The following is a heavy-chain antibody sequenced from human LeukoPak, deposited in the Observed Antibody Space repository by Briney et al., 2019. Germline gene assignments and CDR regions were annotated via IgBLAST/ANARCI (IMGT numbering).Heavy chain of an antibody. CDR1: GFTFSSYG. V-gene: IGHV3-30*18. D-gene: IGHD1-26*01. Sequence: GGSLRLSCAASGFTFSSYGMHWVRQAPGKGLEWVAVISYDGSNKYYADSVKGRFTISRDNSKNTLYLQMNSLRAEDTAVYYCAKDHSQWELQDYFDYWGQGTLVTVSS. CDR2: ISYDGSNK. J-gene: IGHJ4*02. CDR3: AKDHSQWELQDYFDY.